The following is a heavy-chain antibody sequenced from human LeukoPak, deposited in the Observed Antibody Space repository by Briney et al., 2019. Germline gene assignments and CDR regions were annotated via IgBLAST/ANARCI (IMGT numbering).Heavy chain of an antibody. CDR3: ARRDSGWYGRPLNWFDP. CDR2: IYHSGST. J-gene: IGHJ5*02. Sequence: PSETLSLTCAVSGGSISSSNWWSWVRQPPGKGLEWIGEIYHSGSTNYNPSLKSRVTISVDKSKNQFSLKLSSMTAADTAVYYCARRDSGWYGRPLNWFDPWGQGTLVTVSS. V-gene: IGHV4-4*02. D-gene: IGHD6-19*01. CDR1: GGSISSSNW.